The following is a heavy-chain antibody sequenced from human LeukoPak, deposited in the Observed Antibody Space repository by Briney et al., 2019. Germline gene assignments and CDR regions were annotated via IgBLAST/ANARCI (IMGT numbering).Heavy chain of an antibody. V-gene: IGHV4-30-2*01. D-gene: IGHD1-26*01. CDR2: IYHSGST. Sequence: SQTLSLTCTVSGGSISSGGYYWSWIRQPPGKGLEWIGYIYHSGSTYYNPSLKSRVTISVDRSKNQFSLKLSSVTAADTAVYYCARARGGSYGAFDIWGQGTMVTVSS. CDR1: GGSISSGGYY. J-gene: IGHJ3*02. CDR3: ARARGGSYGAFDI.